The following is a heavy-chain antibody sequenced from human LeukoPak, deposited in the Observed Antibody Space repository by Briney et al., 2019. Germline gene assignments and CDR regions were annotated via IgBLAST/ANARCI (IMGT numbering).Heavy chain of an antibody. D-gene: IGHD3-10*01. V-gene: IGHV1-18*04. CDR1: GYTFTGYY. CDR2: ISAYNGNT. CDR3: ARACITMVRGVGAGGYYYYYMDV. J-gene: IGHJ6*03. Sequence: ASVKVSCKASGYTFTGYYMHWVRQAPGQGLEWMGWISAYNGNTNYAQKLQGRVTMATDTSTSTAYMELRSLRSDDTAVYYCARACITMVRGVGAGGYYYYYMDVWGKGTTVAISS.